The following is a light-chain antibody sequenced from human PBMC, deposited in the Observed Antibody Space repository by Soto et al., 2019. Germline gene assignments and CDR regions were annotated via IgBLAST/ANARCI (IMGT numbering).Light chain of an antibody. Sequence: IVLTQSPATLSLSPGERATLSCRASQSVSSYLAWYQQKSGQAPRLLIFDASNRATGIPARFTGSGSGTDFTLTISSLEPEDFAVYYCQQRSNWPPTFGGGTKVEIK. J-gene: IGKJ4*01. CDR2: DAS. CDR1: QSVSSY. CDR3: QQRSNWPPT. V-gene: IGKV3-11*01.